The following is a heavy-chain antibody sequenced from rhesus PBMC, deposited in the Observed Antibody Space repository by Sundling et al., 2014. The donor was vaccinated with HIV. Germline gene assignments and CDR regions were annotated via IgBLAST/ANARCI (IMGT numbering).Heavy chain of an antibody. V-gene: IGHV4-127*01. CDR3: GRDILRYCTGSYCHEIDY. D-gene: IGHD2-15*01. J-gene: IGHJ4*01. CDR2: IGGSSGNT. CDR1: GYSISSGYG. Sequence: QVQLQESGPGLVKPSETLSLMCAVSGYSISSGYGWSWIRQPPGKGLEWIGYIGGSSGNTNYNPSLKSRVTISKDTSKNQFSLKLSSVTAADTAVYYCGRDILRYCTGSYCHEIDYWGQGVLVTVSS.